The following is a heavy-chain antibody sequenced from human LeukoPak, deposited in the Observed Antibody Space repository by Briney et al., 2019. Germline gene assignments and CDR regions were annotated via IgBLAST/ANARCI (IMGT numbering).Heavy chain of an antibody. V-gene: IGHV3-23*01. CDR2: ISGSGGGT. CDR1: GFTFSSYA. Sequence: GGSLRLSCAASGFTFSSYAMSWVRQAPGKGLEWVSGISGSGGGTYYADSVKGRFTISRDNSKNTLYLQMNSLRAEDTALYYCAKDEYSGSYYFDYWGQGSLDTVSS. D-gene: IGHD1-26*01. CDR3: AKDEYSGSYYFDY. J-gene: IGHJ4*02.